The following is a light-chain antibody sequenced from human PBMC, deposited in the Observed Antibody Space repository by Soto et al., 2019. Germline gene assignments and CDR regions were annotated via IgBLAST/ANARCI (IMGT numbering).Light chain of an antibody. CDR2: LGS. CDR1: QSLLHSNGYNY. J-gene: IGKJ3*01. Sequence: DIVMTQSPLSLPVTPGEPASISCRSSQSLLHSNGYNYLDWYLQKPGQSPQLLVQLGSNRASGVADRSSGSASSPHFTLKISRVEAEDVVVYYCMQAVPAPPFGPGKKVDIK. V-gene: IGKV2-28*01. CDR3: MQAVPAPP.